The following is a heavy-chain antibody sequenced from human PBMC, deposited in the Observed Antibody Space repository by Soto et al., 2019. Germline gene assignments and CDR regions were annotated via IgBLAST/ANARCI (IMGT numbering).Heavy chain of an antibody. V-gene: IGHV1-69*08. CDR1: GGTFSSYT. D-gene: IGHD5-18*01. J-gene: IGHJ5*02. CDR2: IIPILGIA. CDR3: ARDQTGYSYGSFDP. Sequence: QVPLVQSGAEVKKPGSSVKVSCKASGGTFSSYTISWVRQAPGQGLEWMGRIIPILGIANYAQKFQGRVTITADKSTSTAYMELRSLRSEDTAVYYCARDQTGYSYGSFDPWGQGTLVTVSS.